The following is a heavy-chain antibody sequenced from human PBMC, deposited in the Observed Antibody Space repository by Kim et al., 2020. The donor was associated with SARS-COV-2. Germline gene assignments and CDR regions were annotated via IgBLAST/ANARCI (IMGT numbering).Heavy chain of an antibody. CDR2: IWNDGSKQ. CDR1: GFVFSAYG. V-gene: IGHV3-33*01. CDR3: ATGLYTGTPGNDAFNI. J-gene: IGHJ3*02. D-gene: IGHD1-1*01. Sequence: GGSLRLSCAASGFVFSAYGMHWVRQVPGKGLDWVAVIWNDGSKQYYADSVKDRFTISRDDSKNTLYLQMNSLRAEDTAIYYCATGLYTGTPGNDAFNIWGQGTMVTVSS.